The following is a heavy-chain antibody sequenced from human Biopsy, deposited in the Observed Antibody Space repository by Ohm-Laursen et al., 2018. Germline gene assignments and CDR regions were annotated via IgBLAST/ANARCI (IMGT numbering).Heavy chain of an antibody. CDR3: ARRPYTRDNWFDP. CDR1: GYSISTAYY. J-gene: IGHJ5*02. V-gene: IGHV4-4*08. D-gene: IGHD2-2*01. Sequence: SETLSLTCSVSGYSISTAYYWAWIRQPPEKGLEWLGYIYSSGGTDYNPSLKSRVTISLDTSRNQFSLTLTSVTVADTAIYYCARRPYTRDNWFDPWGQGTLVTVSS. CDR2: IYSSGGT.